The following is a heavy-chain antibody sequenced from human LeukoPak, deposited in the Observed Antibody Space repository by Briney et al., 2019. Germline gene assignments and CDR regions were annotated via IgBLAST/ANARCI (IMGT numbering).Heavy chain of an antibody. Sequence: ASVKVSCKASGYTFTSYDINWVRQATGQGLEWMGWMNPNSGNTGYAQKFQGRVTITRNTSISTAYMELSSLRSEDTAVYYCARGGVAAAGTSDWFDPWGQGTLVTVFS. CDR3: ARGGVAAAGTSDWFDP. J-gene: IGHJ5*02. CDR1: GYTFTSYD. D-gene: IGHD6-13*01. CDR2: MNPNSGNT. V-gene: IGHV1-8*03.